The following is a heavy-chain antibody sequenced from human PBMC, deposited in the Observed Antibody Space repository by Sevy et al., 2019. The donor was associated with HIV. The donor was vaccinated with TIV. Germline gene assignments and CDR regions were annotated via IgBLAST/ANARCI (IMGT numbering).Heavy chain of an antibody. CDR3: GSWVKADLDS. CDR2: IGRGPENI. D-gene: IGHD2-15*01. J-gene: IGHJ4*02. V-gene: IGHV3-23*01. CDR1: GFPFDTFA. Sequence: GGSLRLSCTAFGFPFDTFALNWVRQAPGKGLEWVSTIGRGPENIHYADSVKGRFTISRDNSRNTVYLQLNNLRAEDTAMYYCGSWVKADLDSWGQGTPVTVSS.